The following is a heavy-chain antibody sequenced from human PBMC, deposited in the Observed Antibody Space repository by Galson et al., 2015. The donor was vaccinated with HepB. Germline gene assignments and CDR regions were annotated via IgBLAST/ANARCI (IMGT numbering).Heavy chain of an antibody. CDR1: GYIFTSYA. D-gene: IGHD2-15*01. J-gene: IGHJ4*02. V-gene: IGHV7-4-1*02. CDR3: AREGGGSDLRGYFDY. CDR2: INTNTGNP. Sequence: SVKVSCKASGYIFTSYAMNWVRQAPGQGLEWMGWINTNTGNPTYAQGFTGRFVFSLDTSVSTAYLQISSLKAEDTAVYYCAREGGGSDLRGYFDYWGQGTLVTVSS.